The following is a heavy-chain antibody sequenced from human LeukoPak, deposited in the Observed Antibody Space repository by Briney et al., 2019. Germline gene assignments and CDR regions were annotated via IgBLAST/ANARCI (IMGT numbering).Heavy chain of an antibody. D-gene: IGHD4-11*01. CDR2: FHYSGST. Sequence: SETLSLTCTVSGVXISSDYCSWIRQPPGKGLEWIGYFHYSGSTNYNPSLKSRVTISIDTSKNEFSLNLTSVTAADTAVYYCARGGLGGITAYSNYLFDYWGQGTLVTVSS. CDR1: GVXISSDY. CDR3: ARGGLGGITAYSNYLFDY. V-gene: IGHV4-59*08. J-gene: IGHJ4*02.